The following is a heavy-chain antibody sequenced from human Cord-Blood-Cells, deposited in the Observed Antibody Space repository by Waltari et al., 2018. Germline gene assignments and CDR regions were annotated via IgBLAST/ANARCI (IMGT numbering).Heavy chain of an antibody. CDR1: GFPFSGSA. D-gene: IGHD3-9*01. CDR2: IRSKANSYAT. CDR3: TRFRLNNFDY. Sequence: EVQLVESGGGLVQPGGSLKLSCAASGFPFSGSAMHWVRQASGKGLEWVGRIRSKANSYATAYAASVKGRFTISRDDSKNTAYLQMNSLKTEDTAVYYCTRFRLNNFDYWGQGTLVTVSS. V-gene: IGHV3-73*02. J-gene: IGHJ4*02.